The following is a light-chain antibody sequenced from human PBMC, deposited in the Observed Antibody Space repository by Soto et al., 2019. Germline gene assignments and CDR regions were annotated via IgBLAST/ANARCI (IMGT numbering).Light chain of an antibody. CDR2: TTS. Sequence: DIQMTQSPSTLSASVGDRVTITCRAGQSISRWLAWYQQKPGKAPKLLIFTTSVLKTGVPSRFSGSGSGTEFTLTISSLQPDDFATYYCHQYESDLWTFGQGTKVEIK. J-gene: IGKJ1*01. V-gene: IGKV1-5*03. CDR1: QSISRW. CDR3: HQYESDLWT.